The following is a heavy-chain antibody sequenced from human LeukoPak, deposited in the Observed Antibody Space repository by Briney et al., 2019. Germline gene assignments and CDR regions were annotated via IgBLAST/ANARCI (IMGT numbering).Heavy chain of an antibody. CDR3: ARPYCSSTSCYITSMDV. D-gene: IGHD2-2*02. CDR1: GYTFTSYG. CDR2: ISAYNGNT. Sequence: ASVKVPCKASGYTFTSYGISWVRQAPGQGLEWMGWISAYNGNTNYAQKLQGRVTMTTDTSTSTAYMELRSLRSDDTAVYYCARPYCSSTSCYITSMDVWGKGTTVTVSS. J-gene: IGHJ6*04. V-gene: IGHV1-18*01.